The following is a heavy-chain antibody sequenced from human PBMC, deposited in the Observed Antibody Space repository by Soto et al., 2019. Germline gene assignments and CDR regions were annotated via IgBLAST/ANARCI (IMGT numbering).Heavy chain of an antibody. D-gene: IGHD3-22*01. J-gene: IGHJ4*02. CDR1: GFTFSARG. V-gene: IGHV3-30*18. CDR3: ANSFRSSGYYYLED. Sequence: QVQLVESGGGVVQPGKSLRLSCAASGFTFSARGMHWVRQAPGKGLGWVAVISYDGSRIYYGDSVKGRFTISRDNSNNTLSLQMNSLRPEDTAVYYCANSFRSSGYYYLEDWGQGTLVTVSS. CDR2: ISYDGSRI.